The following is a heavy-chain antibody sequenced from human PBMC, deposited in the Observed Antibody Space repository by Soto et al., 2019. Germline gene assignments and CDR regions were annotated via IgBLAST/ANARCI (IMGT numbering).Heavy chain of an antibody. J-gene: IGHJ6*02. CDR1: GFTFSSYW. CDR3: ASSPSSRYYYYGMDV. Sequence: GGSLRLSCAASGFTFSSYWMHWVRQAPGKGLVWVSRINSDGSSTSYADSVKGRFTISRDNAKNTLYLQMNSLRAEDTAVYYCASSPSSRYYYYGMDVWGQGTTVTVSS. D-gene: IGHD6-13*01. CDR2: INSDGSST. V-gene: IGHV3-74*01.